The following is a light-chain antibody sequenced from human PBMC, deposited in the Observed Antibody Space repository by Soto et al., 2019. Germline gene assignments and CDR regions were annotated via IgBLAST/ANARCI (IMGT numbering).Light chain of an antibody. J-gene: IGKJ2*01. V-gene: IGKV3-20*01. CDR2: GAS. Sequence: EIALTQSPGTLSLSPGERATLSCRASQSVSSTYLAWYQQKPGQAPRLLIYGASSRATGIPDRFIGSGSGTDFTLTISRLEPEDFAVYYCQQYGSRTYTFGQGTKLEIK. CDR1: QSVSSTY. CDR3: QQYGSRTYT.